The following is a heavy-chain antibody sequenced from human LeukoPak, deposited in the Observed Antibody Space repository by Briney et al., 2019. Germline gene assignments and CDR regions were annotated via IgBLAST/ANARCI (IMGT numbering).Heavy chain of an antibody. CDR1: GGSVSSGSYY. CDR2: VFYSGGT. D-gene: IGHD2-15*01. CDR3: ARAGYCSGGDCYSTIDY. V-gene: IGHV4-61*01. J-gene: IGHJ4*02. Sequence: SETLSLTCTVSGGSVSSGSYYWSWIRQPPGKGLEWIGYVFYSGGTNCNSSLKSRVTISLDTSKNQLSLKLTSVTAADTAVYYCARAGYCSGGDCYSTIDYWGQGTLVTVSS.